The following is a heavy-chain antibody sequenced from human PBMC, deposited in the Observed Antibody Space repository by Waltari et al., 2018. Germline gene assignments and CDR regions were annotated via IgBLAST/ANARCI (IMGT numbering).Heavy chain of an antibody. CDR3: ARARSRYRPGVDAFDI. Sequence: QVQLVQSGAEVKKPGASVKVSCKASGYTFTSYAMHWVRQAPGQRLEWMGWINAGNGNTKYSQEFQGRVTITRDTSASTAYMELSSLRSEDMAVYYCARARSRYRPGVDAFDIWGQGTMVIVSS. D-gene: IGHD2-8*01. J-gene: IGHJ3*02. CDR1: GYTFTSYA. V-gene: IGHV1-3*03. CDR2: INAGNGNT.